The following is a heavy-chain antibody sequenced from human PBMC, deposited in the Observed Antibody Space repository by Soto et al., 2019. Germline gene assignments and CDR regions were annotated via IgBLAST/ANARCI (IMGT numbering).Heavy chain of an antibody. CDR3: ARDMTYYDSSGYLDY. V-gene: IGHV3-30-3*01. CDR1: RLTFSSYA. CDR2: ISYDGSNK. D-gene: IGHD3-22*01. J-gene: IGHJ4*02. Sequence: QVQLVEPGGAVVQPGGSLRLSCAASRLTFSSYAIHWVRQAPGKGLEWVAVISYDGSNKQYADSVKGRFTISRDTSKNTLYLRMNSLRAEDTAVYYCARDMTYYDSSGYLDYWGQGTLVTVSS.